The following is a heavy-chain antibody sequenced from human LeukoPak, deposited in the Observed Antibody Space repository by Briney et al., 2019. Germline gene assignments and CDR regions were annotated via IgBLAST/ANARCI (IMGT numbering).Heavy chain of an antibody. D-gene: IGHD3-10*01. Sequence: SETLSLTCTVSGGSISSYYWSWIRQPPGKGLEWIGYIYYSGSTNYNPSLKSRVTISVDTSKNQFSLKLSSVTAADTAVYYCASTSRYGSGSYFLFWGQGTLVTVSS. V-gene: IGHV4-59*01. CDR3: ASTSRYGSGSYFLF. CDR2: IYYSGST. CDR1: GGSISSYY. J-gene: IGHJ4*02.